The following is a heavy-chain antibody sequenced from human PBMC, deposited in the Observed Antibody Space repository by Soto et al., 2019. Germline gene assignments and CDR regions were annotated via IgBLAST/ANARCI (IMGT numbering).Heavy chain of an antibody. CDR2: VFHTGTT. CDR1: GDSVSSPYY. V-gene: IGHV4-4*02. J-gene: IGHJ4*02. D-gene: IGHD6-19*01. CDR3: ARSAGWYAVHS. Sequence: QVQLPESGPGLVKPSGTLSLTCAVSGDSVSSPYYWCWVRQPPGKGLEWIGEVFHTGTTSYNPSLRSRVTISMDKSKNQFSLDLTSVTAADTAVYYCARSAGWYAVHSWGPGTLVIVSS.